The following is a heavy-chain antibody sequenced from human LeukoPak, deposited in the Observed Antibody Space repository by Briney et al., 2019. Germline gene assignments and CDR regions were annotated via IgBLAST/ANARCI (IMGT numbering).Heavy chain of an antibody. CDR1: GGSISSYY. V-gene: IGHV4-59*01. J-gene: IGHJ6*03. CDR2: IYYSGYT. CDR3: ARTTMVRGTYYMDV. Sequence: SETLALTCTVSGGSISSYYWSWIRQPPGKGLEWIGYIYYSGYTNYNPSLKSRVTISVDTSKNQFSLKLSSVTAADTAVYYCARTTMVRGTYYMDVWGKGTTVTISS. D-gene: IGHD3-10*01.